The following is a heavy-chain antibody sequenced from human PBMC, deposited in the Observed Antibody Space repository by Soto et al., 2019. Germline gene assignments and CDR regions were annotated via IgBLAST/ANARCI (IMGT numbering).Heavy chain of an antibody. D-gene: IGHD3-22*01. V-gene: IGHV1-69*02. CDR1: GGTFSSYT. J-gene: IGHJ3*02. Sequence: GASVKVSCKASGGTFSSYTISWVRQAPGQGLEWMGRIIPILGIANYAQKFQGRVTITADKSTSTAYMELSSLRSEDTAVYYCASPALYYYDSSGYQLDAFDIWGKGTMVTVSX. CDR2: IIPILGIA. CDR3: ASPALYYYDSSGYQLDAFDI.